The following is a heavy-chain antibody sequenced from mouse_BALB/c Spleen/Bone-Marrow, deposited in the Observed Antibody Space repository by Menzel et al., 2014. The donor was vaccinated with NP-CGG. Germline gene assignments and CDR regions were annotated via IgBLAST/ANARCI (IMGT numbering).Heavy chain of an antibody. D-gene: IGHD2-4*01. Sequence: DLVKPGASVRLSGKASGYPFPSYWINWIKQRPGRGLEWIGRIAPGSGSTYYKEMFKGKATLTVDTSSSTAYIQLSSLSSEDSAVYFCARGDDYDPFAYWGQGTLVTVSA. J-gene: IGHJ3*01. V-gene: IGHV1S41*01. CDR3: ARGDDYDPFAY. CDR1: GYPFPSYW. CDR2: IAPGSGST.